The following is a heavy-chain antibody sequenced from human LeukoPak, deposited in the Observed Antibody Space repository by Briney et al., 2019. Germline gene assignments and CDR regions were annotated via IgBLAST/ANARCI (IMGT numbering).Heavy chain of an antibody. CDR3: ARKSSSWSTLYYFDY. J-gene: IGHJ4*02. Sequence: SETLSLTCAVYGGSFSGYYWSWSRQPPGKGLESIGEINRYGSTNYNPSLKSRVTIPVDTTNNQFSLKLTSVTAADTAVYYCARKSSSWSTLYYFDYWGQGALVTVSS. V-gene: IGHV4-34*01. D-gene: IGHD6-13*01. CDR1: GGSFSGYY. CDR2: INRYGST.